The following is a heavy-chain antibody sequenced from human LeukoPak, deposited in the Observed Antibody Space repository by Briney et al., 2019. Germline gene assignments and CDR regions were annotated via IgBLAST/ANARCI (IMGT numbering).Heavy chain of an antibody. CDR3: ARHLRLWQNWFDP. Sequence: GESLKISCKGSGYSFTNYWIGWVRQMPGKGPECRGIIYPGDSDSRYSPSFQGQVTISADKSISTAYLQWSSLKASDTAMYYCARHLRLWQNWFDPWGQGTLVTVSS. J-gene: IGHJ5*02. CDR2: IYPGDSDS. D-gene: IGHD5-18*01. V-gene: IGHV5-51*01. CDR1: GYSFTNYW.